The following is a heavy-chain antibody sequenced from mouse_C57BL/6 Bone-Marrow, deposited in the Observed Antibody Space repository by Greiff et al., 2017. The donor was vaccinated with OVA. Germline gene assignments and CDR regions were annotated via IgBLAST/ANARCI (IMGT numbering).Heavy chain of an antibody. CDR3: ARYYGSSYVYAMDY. J-gene: IGHJ4*01. Sequence: VQLKESGPELLKPGASVKIPCKASGYTFTDSNMDWVKRGHGKSLEWIGDINPNNGGTIYNQKFKGKATLTVDKSSSTAYMELRSLTSEDTAVYYCARYYGSSYVYAMDYWGQGTSVTVSS. CDR2: INPNNGGT. D-gene: IGHD1-1*01. V-gene: IGHV1-18*01. CDR1: GYTFTDSN.